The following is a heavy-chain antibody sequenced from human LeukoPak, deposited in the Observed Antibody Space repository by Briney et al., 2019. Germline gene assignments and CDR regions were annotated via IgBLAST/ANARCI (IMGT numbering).Heavy chain of an antibody. V-gene: IGHV1-2*06. J-gene: IGHJ4*02. CDR2: INPNSGGT. CDR1: GYTFTGYY. Sequence: ASVKVSCKASGYTFTGYYIHWVRQAPGQGLEWMGRINPNSGGTNHAQNFQGRVTMTRDTSISTAYMELSRLTSDDTAVYYCARAYCGGDCYPNAFDYWGQGTLVTVSS. CDR3: ARAYCGGDCYPNAFDY. D-gene: IGHD2-21*01.